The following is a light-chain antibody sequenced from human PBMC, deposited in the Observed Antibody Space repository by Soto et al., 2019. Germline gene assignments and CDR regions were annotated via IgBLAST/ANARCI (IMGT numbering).Light chain of an antibody. CDR1: QSVSSN. CDR3: QQYNNWPPPYT. CDR2: GAS. J-gene: IGKJ2*01. V-gene: IGKV3-15*01. Sequence: EIVMTQSPATLSVSPGERATLSCRASQSVSSNLDWYQQKPGQAPRLLIYGASTRATGIPARFSGSGSGTEFTLTISSLQSEDFAVYYCQQYNNWPPPYTLGQGTKLEIK.